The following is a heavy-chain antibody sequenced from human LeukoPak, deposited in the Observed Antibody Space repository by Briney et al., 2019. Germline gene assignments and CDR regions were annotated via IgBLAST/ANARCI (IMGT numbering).Heavy chain of an antibody. V-gene: IGHV4-34*01. Sequence: PSETLSLTCAVYGGSFSGYFWTWMRQTPGKGLEWIGEINHSGSTNYNPSLKSRVTISVDTYKNQFSLKMSSVTAADTAVYYCARRAGAYSHPYDYWGQGTLVTVSS. D-gene: IGHD4/OR15-4a*01. J-gene: IGHJ4*02. CDR3: ARRAGAYSHPYDY. CDR1: GGSFSGYF. CDR2: INHSGST.